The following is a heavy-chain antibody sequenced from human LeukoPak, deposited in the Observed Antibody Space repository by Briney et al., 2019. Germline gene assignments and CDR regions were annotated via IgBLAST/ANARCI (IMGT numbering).Heavy chain of an antibody. CDR3: ATERKGYYDSSGYYYFDY. CDR1: GYTLTGLS. D-gene: IGHD3-22*01. J-gene: IGHJ4*02. Sequence: ASVKVSCKVSGYTLTGLSMHWVRQAPGKGLEWMGGFDPEDGETIYAQKFQGRVTMTEDTSTDTAYMELSSLRSEDTAVYYCATERKGYYDSSGYYYFDYWGQGTLVTVSS. V-gene: IGHV1-24*01. CDR2: FDPEDGET.